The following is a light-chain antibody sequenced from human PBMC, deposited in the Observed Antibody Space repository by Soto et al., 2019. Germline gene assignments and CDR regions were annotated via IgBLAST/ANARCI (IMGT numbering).Light chain of an antibody. Sequence: DVQMTQSPSSLSASVGDRVTITCRASQAINTWLAWFQLKPESAPKSLIYAASNLQRGVPSRFSGSGSGTDFTLTISSLQPEDFATYYCQQYNNYPPTFGQGTKVEI. J-gene: IGKJ1*01. V-gene: IGKV1D-16*01. CDR1: QAINTW. CDR3: QQYNNYPPT. CDR2: AAS.